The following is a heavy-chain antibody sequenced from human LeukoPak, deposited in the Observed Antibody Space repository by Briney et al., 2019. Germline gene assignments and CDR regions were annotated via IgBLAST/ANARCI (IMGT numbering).Heavy chain of an antibody. D-gene: IGHD2-21*02. CDR2: MYSGGST. CDR3: TRHRRGGDDFDY. V-gene: IGHV3-53*01. Sequence: GGSLRLSCTASGFTVRSNYMSWVRQSPRKGLEWVSIMYSGGSTDYADSVKGRFIISRDHSKNTLYLQMNSLRAEDTAVYYCTRHRRGGDDFDYWGQGTLVTVSS. J-gene: IGHJ4*02. CDR1: GFTVRSNY.